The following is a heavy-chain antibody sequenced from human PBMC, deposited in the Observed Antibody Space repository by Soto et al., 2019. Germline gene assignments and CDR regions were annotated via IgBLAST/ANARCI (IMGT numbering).Heavy chain of an antibody. Sequence: GGALKISWKGSGYSFNKYWIGWVRQKPGKGVEWGGIIDPPDSDTRYSPSFEGEVTISADNSITTAYLQWSSLRASDTAMYYCARKGQWLAKVFDIWGQGTMVTVSS. V-gene: IGHV5-51*01. CDR2: IDPPDSDT. CDR3: ARKGQWLAKVFDI. D-gene: IGHD6-19*01. CDR1: GYSFNKYW. J-gene: IGHJ3*02.